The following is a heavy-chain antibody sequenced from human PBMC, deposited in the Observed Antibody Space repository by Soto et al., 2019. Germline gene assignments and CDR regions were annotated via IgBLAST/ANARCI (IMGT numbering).Heavy chain of an antibody. J-gene: IGHJ5*01. CDR1: GYTFSNYG. CDR2: ISLYSDGA. CDR3: ARVVPGCEAWFGS. V-gene: IGHV1-18*01. Sequence: QVQLVQSGGEFKRTGASVKFSCKTSGYTFSNYGITWVRQAPGQPLEWLGWISLYSDGANYAQKFQGRVSMTTDTSTTTAYMEPRSLRSDDTAVYYCARVVPGCEAWFGSWGQGSLVTVSS. D-gene: IGHD2-2*01.